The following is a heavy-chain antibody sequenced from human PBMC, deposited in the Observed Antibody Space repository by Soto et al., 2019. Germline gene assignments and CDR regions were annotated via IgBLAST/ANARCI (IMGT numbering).Heavy chain of an antibody. J-gene: IGHJ5*02. V-gene: IGHV1-3*01. CDR2: INAGNGNT. Sequence: ASVKVSCKASGYTFTSYAMHWVRQAPGQRLEWMGWINAGNGNTKYSQKFQGRVTITRDTSASTAYMELSSLRSEDTAVYYCARCAVYSSSWNWFDAWGQGTLVTVSS. D-gene: IGHD6-13*01. CDR3: ARCAVYSSSWNWFDA. CDR1: GYTFTSYA.